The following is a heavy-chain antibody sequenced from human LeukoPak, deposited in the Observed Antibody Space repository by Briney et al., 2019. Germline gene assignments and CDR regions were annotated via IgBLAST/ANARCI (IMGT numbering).Heavy chain of an antibody. J-gene: IGHJ4*02. D-gene: IGHD6-19*01. V-gene: IGHV3-21*04. Sequence: GGSLRLSCAASGFTFSSYSMNWVRQAPGKGLEWVSSISSSSSYIYYADSVKGRFTISRDNSKNTLYLQMNSLRAEDTAVYYCAKDFTAVAKYYFDYWGQGTLVTVSS. CDR3: AKDFTAVAKYYFDY. CDR2: ISSSSSYI. CDR1: GFTFSSYS.